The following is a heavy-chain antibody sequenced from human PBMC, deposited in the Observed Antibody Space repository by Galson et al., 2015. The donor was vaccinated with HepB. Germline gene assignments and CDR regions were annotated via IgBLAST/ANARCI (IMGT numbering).Heavy chain of an antibody. Sequence: ETLSLTCTVSDGSISSSRYYWGWIRQPPGKGLEWIGHIFYSGNTYYTPSLRGRVTISLDTSKNQFSLKLTSVTAADTAFYYCARHFMGVDTAMVIDYWGQGTLVTASS. J-gene: IGHJ4*02. CDR1: DGSISSSRYY. CDR2: IFYSGNT. CDR3: ARHFMGVDTAMVIDY. D-gene: IGHD5-18*01. V-gene: IGHV4-39*01.